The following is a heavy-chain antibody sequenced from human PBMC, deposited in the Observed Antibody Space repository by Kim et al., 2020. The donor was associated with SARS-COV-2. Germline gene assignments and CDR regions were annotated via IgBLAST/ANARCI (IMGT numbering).Heavy chain of an antibody. V-gene: IGHV3-23*01. J-gene: IGHJ3*02. CDR3: AKDGRTFDI. Sequence: STLYADSVKGRFSISRDNSKNTLYLQMNSLGGEDTAVYYCAKDGRTFDIWGQGTMVTVSS. CDR2: ST.